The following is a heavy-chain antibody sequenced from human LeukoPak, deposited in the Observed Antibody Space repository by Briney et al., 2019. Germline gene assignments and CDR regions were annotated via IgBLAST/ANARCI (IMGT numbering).Heavy chain of an antibody. Sequence: KPSETLSLTCTVSGGSTGSYYYWSWIRQPPGKGLEWIGYIDYSGRTKYNPSLQSRVTISVDTSKTQFSLRLGSVTAADTAVYFCASNIPTPTTSPPLGYWGQGTLVTVSS. V-gene: IGHV4-59*08. CDR1: GGSTGSYYY. CDR3: ASNIPTPTTSPPLGY. J-gene: IGHJ4*02. D-gene: IGHD1-1*01. CDR2: IDYSGRT.